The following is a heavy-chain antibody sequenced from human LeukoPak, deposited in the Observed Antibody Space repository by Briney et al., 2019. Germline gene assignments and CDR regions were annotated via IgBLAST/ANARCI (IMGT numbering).Heavy chain of an antibody. CDR2: IYYSGST. CDR3: ARHSGSREGFDI. Sequence: SDTLSLTCTVSGGSLSSFYWSWIRQPPGKGLEWIGYIYYSGSTNYNPSLKSRVTISVDTSKNQFSLKLSSVTAADTAVYYCARHSGSREGFDIWGQGTMVTVSS. D-gene: IGHD1-26*01. CDR1: GGSLSSFY. J-gene: IGHJ3*02. V-gene: IGHV4-59*08.